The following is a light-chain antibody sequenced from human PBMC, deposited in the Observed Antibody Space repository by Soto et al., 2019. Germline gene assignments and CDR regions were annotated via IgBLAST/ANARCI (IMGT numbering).Light chain of an antibody. CDR2: DNN. CDR3: QSYDNSLSGHVV. J-gene: IGLJ2*01. CDR1: SSNIGALYD. Sequence: QSVLTQPPSVSGAPAQRVTISCTGSSSNIGALYDVNWYQQLPGTAPKLLIYDNNNRPSGVPDRFSGSKSGTSASLAITGLQAEDEADYYCQSYDNSLSGHVVFGGGTKLTVL. V-gene: IGLV1-40*01.